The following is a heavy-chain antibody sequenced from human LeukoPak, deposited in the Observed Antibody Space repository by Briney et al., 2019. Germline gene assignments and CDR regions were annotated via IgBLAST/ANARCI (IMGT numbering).Heavy chain of an antibody. CDR1: GYTFTSYG. D-gene: IGHD3-16*02. V-gene: IGHV1-18*01. J-gene: IGHJ4*02. CDR2: ISAYNGNT. CDR3: ARSYYDYVWGSYRLWHFDY. Sequence: ASVKVSCKASGYTFTSYGTSWVRQAPGQGLEWMGWISAYNGNTNYAQKLQGGVTMTTDTSTSTAYMELRSLRSDDTAVYYCARSYYDYVWGSYRLWHFDYWGQGTLVTVSS.